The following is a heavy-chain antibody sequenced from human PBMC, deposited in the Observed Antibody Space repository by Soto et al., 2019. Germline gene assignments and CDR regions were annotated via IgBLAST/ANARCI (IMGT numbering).Heavy chain of an antibody. J-gene: IGHJ6*02. V-gene: IGHV4-34*01. CDR3: ARGSGRGNGWGTYFYYGMDA. Sequence: SETLSLTCAVYGGSFSGYHWSWIRQPPGKGLEWIGEINHSGSTSYNPSLKSRVTISVDTSKNQSSLKVTSVTAVDTAAYYCARGSGRGNGWGTYFYYGMDAWGQGTTVTVSS. CDR2: INHSGST. CDR1: GGSFSGYH. D-gene: IGHD6-19*01.